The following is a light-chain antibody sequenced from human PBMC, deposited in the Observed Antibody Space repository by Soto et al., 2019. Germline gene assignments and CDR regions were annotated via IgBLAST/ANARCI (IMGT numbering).Light chain of an antibody. Sequence: SVLNQPASVSGSPGQSITISCTGTSSDVGNYKYVSWYQQHPGKAPKLMIYEVSNRPSGVSNRFSGSKSGNTASLTISGLQAEDETDYYCFSYTSSGTYVFGTGTKVTVL. J-gene: IGLJ1*01. CDR3: FSYTSSGTYV. V-gene: IGLV2-14*01. CDR2: EVS. CDR1: SSDVGNYKY.